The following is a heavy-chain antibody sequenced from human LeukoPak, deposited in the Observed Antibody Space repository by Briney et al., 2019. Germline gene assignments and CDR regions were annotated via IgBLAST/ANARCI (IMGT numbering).Heavy chain of an antibody. V-gene: IGHV1-2*02. D-gene: IGHD4-23*01. CDR2: INPNSGGT. CDR3: ARFGPHFYSGHGT. J-gene: IGHJ4*02. CDR1: GYTFTSYD. Sequence: ASVKVSCKASGYTFTSYDINWVRQATGQGLELMGWINPNSGGTNYAQKFQGRVTMTRDTSISTAYMELSRLRSDDTAVYYCARFGPHFYSGHGTWGQGTLVTVSS.